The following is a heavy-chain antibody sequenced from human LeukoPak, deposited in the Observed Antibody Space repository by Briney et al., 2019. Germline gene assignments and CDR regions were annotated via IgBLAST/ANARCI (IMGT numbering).Heavy chain of an antibody. CDR2: IIPIFGTA. Sequence: SVKVSCKASGGTFSSYAISWVRQAPGQGLEWMGGIIPIFGTANYAQKFQGRVTITTDESTSTAYMELSSLRSEDTAVYYCARAPLDQLLSAFDIWGQGTMVTVSS. CDR3: ARAPLDQLLSAFDI. CDR1: GGTFSSYA. D-gene: IGHD2-2*01. V-gene: IGHV1-69*05. J-gene: IGHJ3*02.